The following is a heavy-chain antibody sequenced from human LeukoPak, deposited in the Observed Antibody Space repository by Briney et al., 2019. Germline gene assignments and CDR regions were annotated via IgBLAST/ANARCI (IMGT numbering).Heavy chain of an antibody. J-gene: IGHJ4*02. CDR3: ARLRTYYYDSSGYPYFDY. CDR2: ISAYNGNT. V-gene: IGHV1-18*01. CDR1: GYTFTSYS. Sequence: ASVKVSCKASGYTFTSYSITWVRQTPGQGLEWMGWISAYNGNTNYAQKFQGRVTITADKSTSTAYMELSSLRSEDTAVYYCARLRTYYYDSSGYPYFDYWGQGTLVTVSS. D-gene: IGHD3-22*01.